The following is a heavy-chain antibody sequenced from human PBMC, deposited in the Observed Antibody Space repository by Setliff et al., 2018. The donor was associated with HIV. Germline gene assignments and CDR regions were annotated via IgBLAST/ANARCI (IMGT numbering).Heavy chain of an antibody. CDR3: ARDPDTSGWYGHFDY. Sequence: GGSLRLSCAASGFTFSSYWMHWVRQGPGKGLEWVSYISKSGSTIYYADSVKGRFTISRDNAKNSLYLQMNSLRAEDTAVYYCARDPDTSGWYGHFDYWGQGTPVTVSS. D-gene: IGHD6-19*01. J-gene: IGHJ4*02. V-gene: IGHV3-48*03. CDR1: GFTFSSYW. CDR2: ISKSGSTI.